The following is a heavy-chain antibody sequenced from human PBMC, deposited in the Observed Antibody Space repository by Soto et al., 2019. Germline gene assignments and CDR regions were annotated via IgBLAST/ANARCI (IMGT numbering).Heavy chain of an antibody. CDR3: ARDRGPWTNFDY. J-gene: IGHJ4*02. D-gene: IGHD1-26*01. CDR2: IYYSGST. Sequence: QVQLQESGPGLVKPSQTLSLTCTVSGGSISCGGYYWSWIRQHPGKGLEWIGYIYYSGSTYYNPSLKSRVTISVDTSKNQFYLKLSSVTAADTAVYYCARDRGPWTNFDYWGQGTLVTVSS. V-gene: IGHV4-31*03. CDR1: GGSISCGGYY.